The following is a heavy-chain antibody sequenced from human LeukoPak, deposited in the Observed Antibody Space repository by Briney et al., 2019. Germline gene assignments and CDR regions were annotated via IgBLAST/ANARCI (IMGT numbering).Heavy chain of an antibody. V-gene: IGHV4-59*08. Sequence: PSETLSLTCTVSGGSISSYYCSWIRQPPGKGLEWIGYIYYSGSTNYNPSLKSRVTISVDTSKNQFSLKLSSVTAADTAVYYCANLISPGWLDPWGQGTLVTVSS. CDR2: IYYSGST. CDR1: GGSISSYY. CDR3: ANLISPGWLDP. J-gene: IGHJ5*02.